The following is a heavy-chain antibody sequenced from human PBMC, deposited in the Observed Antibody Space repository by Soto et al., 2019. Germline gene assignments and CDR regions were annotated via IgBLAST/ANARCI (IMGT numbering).Heavy chain of an antibody. CDR1: GFTFRSYA. CDR3: ARGDREDIAVVVGVRPGEYGVDV. CDR2: ISYDGSNK. V-gene: IGHV3-30-3*01. Sequence: QVQLVESGGGVVQPGRSLRLSCAASGFTFRSYAMHWVRQAPGKGLECVAVISYDGSNKFYRDYVKGRFTSSRDNSKNTLNLHINSLRYEDTAVYYCARGDREDIAVVVGVRPGEYGVDVWGQGTTVTVSS. D-gene: IGHD2-15*01. J-gene: IGHJ6*02.